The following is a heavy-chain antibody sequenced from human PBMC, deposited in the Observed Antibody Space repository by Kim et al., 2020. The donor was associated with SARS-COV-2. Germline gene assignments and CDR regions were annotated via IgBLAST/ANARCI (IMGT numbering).Heavy chain of an antibody. CDR3: ARHRASYYYGSGRYYYGMDV. Sequence: GESLKISCKGSGYSFTSYWISWVRQMPGKGLEWMGRIDPSDSYTNYSPSFQGHVTISADKSISTAYLQWSSLKASDTAMYYCARHRASYYYGSGRYYYGMDVWGQGTTVTVSS. V-gene: IGHV5-10-1*01. D-gene: IGHD3-10*01. CDR1: GYSFTSYW. J-gene: IGHJ6*02. CDR2: IDPSDSYT.